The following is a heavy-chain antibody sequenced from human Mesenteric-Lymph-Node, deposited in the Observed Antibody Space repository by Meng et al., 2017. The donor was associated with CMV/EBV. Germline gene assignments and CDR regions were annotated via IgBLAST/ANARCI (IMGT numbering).Heavy chain of an antibody. D-gene: IGHD4/OR15-4a*01. CDR1: GYTFIDHY. CDR2: INPKSGDT. Sequence: ASVKVSCKASGYTFIDHYMHWVREAPGQGLEWMGCINPKSGDTKYAQKFEGRVTLTRDTSISTIYMELSRLRSDDTAVYYCATLSGAKRGHFDYWGQGTLVTVSS. V-gene: IGHV1-2*02. J-gene: IGHJ4*02. CDR3: ATLSGAKRGHFDY.